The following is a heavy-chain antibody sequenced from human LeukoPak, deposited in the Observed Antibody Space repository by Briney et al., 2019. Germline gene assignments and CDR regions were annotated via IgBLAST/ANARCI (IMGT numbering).Heavy chain of an antibody. CDR3: ATTSVLLWFGPNWFDP. J-gene: IGHJ5*02. CDR1: GYTFTGYY. V-gene: IGHV1-2*02. CDR2: INPNSGGT. D-gene: IGHD3-10*01. Sequence: GASVKVSCKASGYTFTGYYMHWVRQAPGQGLEWMGWINPNSGGTNYAQKFQGRVTMTRDTSISTAYMELSRLRSDDTAVYYCATTSVLLWFGPNWFDPWGQGTLVTVSS.